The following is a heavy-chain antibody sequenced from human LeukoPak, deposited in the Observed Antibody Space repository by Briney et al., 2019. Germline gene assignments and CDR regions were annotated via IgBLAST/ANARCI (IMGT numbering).Heavy chain of an antibody. D-gene: IGHD4-17*01. V-gene: IGHV4-4*02. CDR2: IYHSGIT. Sequence: SETLSLTCAVSGGSISSTKWWSWVRQPPGKGLEWIGEIYHSGITNYNPSLKSRVTILVDKSKNQFSLKLSSVTAADTAVYYCATQYDYGDYGPFDYWGQGTLLTVSS. CDR1: GGSISSTKW. J-gene: IGHJ4*02. CDR3: ATQYDYGDYGPFDY.